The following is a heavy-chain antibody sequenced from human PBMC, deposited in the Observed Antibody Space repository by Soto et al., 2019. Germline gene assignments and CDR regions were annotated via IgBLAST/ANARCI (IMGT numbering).Heavy chain of an antibody. D-gene: IGHD3-3*01. CDR3: ASGWSNYDFWSGYYS. CDR2: INAGNVNT. V-gene: IGHV1-3*01. CDR1: GYTFTSYA. J-gene: IGHJ4*02. Sequence: QVQLVQSGAEVKKPGASVKVSCKASGYTFTSYAMHWVRQAPGQRLEWMGWINAGNVNTKYSQKFQGRVTITRDTSASTAYMELSSLRSEDTAVYYCASGWSNYDFWSGYYSWGQGTLVTVSS.